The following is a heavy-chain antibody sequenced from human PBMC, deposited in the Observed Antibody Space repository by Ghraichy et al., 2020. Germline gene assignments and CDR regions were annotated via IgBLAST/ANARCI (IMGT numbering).Heavy chain of an antibody. CDR2: INPNSGGT. CDR1: GYTFTGYY. V-gene: IGHV1-2*02. J-gene: IGHJ4*02. D-gene: IGHD3-3*01. CDR3: ARVFGVVFYFDY. Sequence: ASVKVSCKASGYTFTGYYMHWVRQAPGQGLEWMGWINPNSGGTNYAQKFQGRVTMTRDTSISTAYMELSRLRSDDTAVYYCARVFGVVFYFDYWGQGTLVTVSS.